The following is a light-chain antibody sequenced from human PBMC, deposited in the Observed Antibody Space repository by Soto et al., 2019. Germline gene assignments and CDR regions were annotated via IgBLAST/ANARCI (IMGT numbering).Light chain of an antibody. J-gene: IGKJ4*01. CDR3: QRYDDATLT. CDR1: QDIANY. CDR2: AAS. Sequence: DIQMTQSPPSLSASVGDRVTMTCRASQDIANYLVWYQQQPGKVPKLLIYAASTLHSGVPSRFSGSGSGTDFTLTISSLQPEDVGTYYCQRYDDATLTFGGGTKVDIK. V-gene: IGKV1-27*01.